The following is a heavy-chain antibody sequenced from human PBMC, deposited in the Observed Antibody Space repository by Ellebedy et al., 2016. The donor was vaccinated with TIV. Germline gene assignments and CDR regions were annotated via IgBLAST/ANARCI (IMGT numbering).Heavy chain of an antibody. CDR1: GYTFTANY. Sequence: ASVKVSCKASGYTFTANYIHWVRQAPGQGLEWMGWINPDSGGTNFARRFQGRVTMTRDTSVNTAYLGLSRLESDDTALYYCARVLRATSGMDVWGQGTTVIVS. CDR3: ARVLRATSGMDV. D-gene: IGHD4/OR15-4a*01. V-gene: IGHV1-2*02. CDR2: INPDSGGT. J-gene: IGHJ6*02.